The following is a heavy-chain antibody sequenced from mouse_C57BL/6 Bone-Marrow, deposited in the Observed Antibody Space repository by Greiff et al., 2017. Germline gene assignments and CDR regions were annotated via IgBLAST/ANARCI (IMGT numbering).Heavy chain of an antibody. V-gene: IGHV3-8*01. Sequence: DVQLQESGPGLAKPSQTLSLTCSVTGYSITSDYWNWIRKFPGNKLEYMGYISYSGSTYYNPSLKSRISITRDTSKNQYYLQLNSVTTEDTATYYCARYKDYYGSSPWYFDVWGTGTTVTVSS. CDR3: ARYKDYYGSSPWYFDV. CDR2: ISYSGST. J-gene: IGHJ1*03. D-gene: IGHD1-1*01. CDR1: GYSITSDY.